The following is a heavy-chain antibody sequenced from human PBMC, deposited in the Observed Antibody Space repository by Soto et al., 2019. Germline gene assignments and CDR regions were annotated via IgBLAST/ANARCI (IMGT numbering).Heavy chain of an antibody. V-gene: IGHV4-39*01. CDR3: ASTSGSYSR. D-gene: IGHD1-26*01. J-gene: IGHJ4*02. CDR2: IYYTGSI. CDR1: GASISSSNYY. Sequence: SETLSLTCTVSGASISSSNYYWGWIRQPPGKGLEWIGSIYYTGSIYYNPSLKSRVTIFVDTSKNQFSLNMSSVTAADTAVYYCASTSGSYSRWGQGTLVTVSS.